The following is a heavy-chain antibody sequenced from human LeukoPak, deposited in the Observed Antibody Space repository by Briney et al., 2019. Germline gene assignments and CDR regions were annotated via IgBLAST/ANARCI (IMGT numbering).Heavy chain of an antibody. CDR1: GFTFSSYG. CDR3: AKGPENAAWTLYY. D-gene: IGHD3/OR15-3a*01. Sequence: HPGGSLRLSCAASGFTFSSYGMHWVRQAPGKGLEWVAVISYDGSNKYYADSVKGRFTISRDNSKNTLYLQMNSLRAEDTAVYYCAKGPENAAWTLYYWGQGTPVTVSS. J-gene: IGHJ4*02. V-gene: IGHV3-30*18. CDR2: ISYDGSNK.